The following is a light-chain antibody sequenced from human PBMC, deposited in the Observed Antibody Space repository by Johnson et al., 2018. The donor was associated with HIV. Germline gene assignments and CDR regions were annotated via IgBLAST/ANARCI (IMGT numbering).Light chain of an antibody. J-gene: IGLJ1*01. Sequence: QSVLTQPPSVSAAPGQKVTISCSGSSSNIGNNYVSWYQQLPGTAPKLLIYDNNKRPSGIPDRFSGSKSGTSATLGITGLQTGDEADYYCVIWDSRLSVGVFGTGTKVPVL. CDR3: VIWDSRLSVGV. CDR2: DNN. V-gene: IGLV1-51*01. CDR1: SSNIGNNY.